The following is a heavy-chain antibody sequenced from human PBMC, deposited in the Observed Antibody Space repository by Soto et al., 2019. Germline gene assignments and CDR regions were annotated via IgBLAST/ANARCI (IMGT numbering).Heavy chain of an antibody. Sequence: GSLRLSCSPFGFTSSSYVMHWVRQAPGKGLEWVAVIWYDGSNKYYADSVKGRFTISRNNSKNTLYLQMNSLRAEDTAVYYCARDHDVTYYYGTGSYPNYFRPWGHVTLVTVSS. CDR3: ARDHDVTYYYGTGSYPNYFRP. J-gene: IGHJ5*02. CDR2: IWYDGSNK. V-gene: IGHV3-33*01. D-gene: IGHD3-10*01. CDR1: GFTSSSYV.